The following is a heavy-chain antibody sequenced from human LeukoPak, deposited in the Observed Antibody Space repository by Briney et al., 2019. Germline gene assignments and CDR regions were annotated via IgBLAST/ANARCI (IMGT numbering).Heavy chain of an antibody. CDR2: ISGYNGNT. CDR1: GYTFTNYG. J-gene: IGHJ4*02. V-gene: IGHV1-18*01. D-gene: IGHD1-1*01. Sequence: VASVKVSCKTSGYTFTNYGISWVRQAPGQGLEWMGWISGYNGNTNYAQKLQGRVTMTTDTSTSTAYMELRSLRSDDTAVYYCASALRTGDNYSDYWGQGTLVTVSS. CDR3: ASALRTGDNYSDY.